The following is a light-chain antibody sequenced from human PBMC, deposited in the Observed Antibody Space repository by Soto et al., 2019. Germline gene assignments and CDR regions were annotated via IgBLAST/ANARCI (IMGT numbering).Light chain of an antibody. V-gene: IGKV1-5*01. Sequence: DIQMTQSPSTLSASVGDRVSIACRASQNISPWLGWDQQEPGKAPRLLNFGASRLEGGGPTRFRGSVLWNDFTPNISRLAAEDSANYYRQKHNRSPWTFGQGT. CDR3: QKHNRSPWT. J-gene: IGKJ1*01. CDR1: QNISPW. CDR2: GAS.